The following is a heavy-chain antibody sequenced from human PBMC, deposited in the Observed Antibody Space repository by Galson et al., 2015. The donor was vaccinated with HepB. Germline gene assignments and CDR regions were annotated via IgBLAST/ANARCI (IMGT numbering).Heavy chain of an antibody. Sequence: PALVKPTQTLTLTCTFSGFSLSTSGMCVSWIRQPPGKALEWLARIDWDDDKYYSTSLKTRLTISKDTSKNQVVLTMTNMDPVDTATYYCARIQYDSSGYSVPYYFDYWGQGTLVTVSS. CDR1: GFSLSTSGMC. V-gene: IGHV2-70*11. CDR2: IDWDDDK. J-gene: IGHJ4*02. CDR3: ARIQYDSSGYSVPYYFDY. D-gene: IGHD3-22*01.